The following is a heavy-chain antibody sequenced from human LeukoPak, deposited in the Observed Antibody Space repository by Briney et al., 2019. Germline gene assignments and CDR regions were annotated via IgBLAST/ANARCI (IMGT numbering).Heavy chain of an antibody. CDR2: ISSSSSYI. V-gene: IGHV3-21*01. J-gene: IGHJ5*02. CDR1: GFTFSSYS. Sequence: GGSLRLSCAASGFTFSSYSMNWVRQAPGKGLEWVSSISSSSSYIYYADSVKGRFTISRDNAKNSLYLQMNSLRAEDTAVYYCARENSGSYSYWFAPWGQGTLVTVSS. CDR3: ARENSGSYSYWFAP. D-gene: IGHD1-26*01.